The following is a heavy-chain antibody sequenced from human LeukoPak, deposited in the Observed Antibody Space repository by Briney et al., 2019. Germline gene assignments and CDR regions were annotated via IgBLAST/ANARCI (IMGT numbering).Heavy chain of an antibody. V-gene: IGHV4-39*01. CDR3: ARHHSWFGELSPFDY. D-gene: IGHD3-10*01. CDR1: GGSISSSSYY. CDR2: IYYSGST. J-gene: IGHJ4*02. Sequence: SETLSLTCTVSGGSISSSSYYWGWIRQPPGKGLEWIGSIYYSGSTCYNPSLKSRVTISVDTSKNQFSLKLSSVAAADTAVYYCARHHSWFGELSPFDYWGQGTLVTVSS.